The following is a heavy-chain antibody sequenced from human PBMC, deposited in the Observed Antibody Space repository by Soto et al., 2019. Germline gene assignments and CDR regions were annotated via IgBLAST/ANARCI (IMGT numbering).Heavy chain of an antibody. CDR3: ARDWGAYYGSGSYYPGDY. CDR1: GYTFTSYY. D-gene: IGHD3-10*01. V-gene: IGHV1-46*03. J-gene: IGHJ4*02. CDR2: INPSGGST. Sequence: GASVKVSCKASGYTFTSYYMHWVRQAPGQGLEWMGIINPSGGSTSYAQKFQGRVTMTRDTSTSTVYMELSSLRSEDTAVYYCARDWGAYYGSGSYYPGDYWGQGTLVTVSS.